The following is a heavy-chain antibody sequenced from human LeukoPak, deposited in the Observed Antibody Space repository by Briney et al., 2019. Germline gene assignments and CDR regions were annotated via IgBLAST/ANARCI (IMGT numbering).Heavy chain of an antibody. Sequence: GRSLRLSCAASGFTFSSYAMHWVRQAPGKGLEWVALIWYDGSNLYYADSVKGRFTISKDSSKNTLYLHMNSLRAEDTAVYYCARDKNYYGSGSPSLDAFDIWGQGTMVTVSS. CDR2: IWYDGSNL. CDR1: GFTFSSYA. J-gene: IGHJ3*02. V-gene: IGHV3-33*08. D-gene: IGHD3-10*01. CDR3: ARDKNYYGSGSPSLDAFDI.